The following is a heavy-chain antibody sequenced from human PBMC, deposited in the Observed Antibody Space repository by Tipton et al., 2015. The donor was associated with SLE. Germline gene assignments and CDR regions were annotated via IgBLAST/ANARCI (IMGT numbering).Heavy chain of an antibody. V-gene: IGHV3-48*03. J-gene: IGHJ4*02. D-gene: IGHD4-17*01. CDR1: GFTFSSYE. CDR3: ARDYGDSNFDY. CDR2: ISGAGTTR. Sequence: PLRLSCVTSGFTFSSYEMNWVRQAPGKGLEWVSHISGAGTTRYYADSMKGRFTISRDNAKNSLYLQMTSPRVEDTAIYYCARDYGDSNFDYWGQGTLVTVSS.